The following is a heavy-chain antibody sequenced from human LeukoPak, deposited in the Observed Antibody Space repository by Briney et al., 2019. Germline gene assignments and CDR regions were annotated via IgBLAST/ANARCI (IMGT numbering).Heavy chain of an antibody. D-gene: IGHD3-3*01. J-gene: IGHJ5*02. V-gene: IGHV4-59*01. Sequence: SETLSLTCTVSGGSISSYYWSWIRQPPGKGLELIGYIYYSGSTNYNPSLKSRVTISVDTSKNQFSLKLSSVTAADTAVYYCARYYDFRWFDPWGQGNLVTVSS. CDR2: IYYSGST. CDR3: ARYYDFRWFDP. CDR1: GGSISSYY.